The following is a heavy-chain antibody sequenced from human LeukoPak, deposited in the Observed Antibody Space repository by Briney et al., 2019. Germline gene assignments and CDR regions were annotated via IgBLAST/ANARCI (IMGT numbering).Heavy chain of an antibody. CDR2: INHSGST. CDR1: GGSFSGYY. J-gene: IGHJ4*02. D-gene: IGHD1-26*01. V-gene: IGHV4-34*01. Sequence: SETLSLTCAVYGGSFSGYYWSWIRQPPGKGLEWIGEINHSGSTNYNPSLKSRVTISVDTSKNQFSLKLSSVTAADTAVYYCARGTSIVGAYRKYYFDYWGQGTLVTFSS. CDR3: ARGTSIVGAYRKYYFDY.